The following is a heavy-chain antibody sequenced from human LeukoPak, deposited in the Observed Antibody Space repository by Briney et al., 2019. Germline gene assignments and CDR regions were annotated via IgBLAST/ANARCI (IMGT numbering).Heavy chain of an antibody. D-gene: IGHD2-15*01. V-gene: IGHV3-21*04. CDR2: ISSSSSYI. J-gene: IGHJ3*02. Sequence: GGSLRLSCAASGFTFSSYSMNWVRQAPGKGLEWVSSISSSSSYIYYADSVKGRFTISRDNAKNSLYLQMNSLRAEDTALYYCAKDILPLPLGAFDIWGQGTMVTVSS. CDR3: AKDILPLPLGAFDI. CDR1: GFTFSSYS.